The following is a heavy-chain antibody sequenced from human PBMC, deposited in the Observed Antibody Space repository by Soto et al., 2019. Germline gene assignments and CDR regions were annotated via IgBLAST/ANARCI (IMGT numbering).Heavy chain of an antibody. CDR2: INHSGST. CDR3: ARKAVLWFGELFSWFDP. V-gene: IGHV4-34*01. Sequence: SETLSLTXAVYGGSFSGYYWSWIRQPPGKGLEWIGEINHSGSTNYNPSLKSRVTISVDTSKNQFSLKLSSVTAADTAVYYCARKAVLWFGELFSWFDPWGQGTLVTVSS. D-gene: IGHD3-10*01. J-gene: IGHJ5*02. CDR1: GGSFSGYY.